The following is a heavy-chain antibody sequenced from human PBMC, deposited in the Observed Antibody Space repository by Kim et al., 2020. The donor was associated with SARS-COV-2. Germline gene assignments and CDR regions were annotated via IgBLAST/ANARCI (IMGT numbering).Heavy chain of an antibody. J-gene: IGHJ2*01. D-gene: IGHD3-10*01. CDR3: ATSDPYGSGADFDL. Sequence: QKFQGRVTMTEDTSTDTAYMELSSLRSEDTAVYYCATSDPYGSGADFDLWGRGTLVTVSS. V-gene: IGHV1-24*01.